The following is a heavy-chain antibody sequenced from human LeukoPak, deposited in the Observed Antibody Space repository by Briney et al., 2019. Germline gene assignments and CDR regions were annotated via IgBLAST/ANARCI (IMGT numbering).Heavy chain of an antibody. D-gene: IGHD3-22*01. V-gene: IGHV3-30*02. CDR3: AKTPRSFYYYDSSGYDY. CDR2: IWYDGSNK. J-gene: IGHJ4*02. Sequence: GGSLRLSCAASGFTFSSYGMHWVRQAPGKGLEWVAVIWYDGSNKYYADSVKGRFTISRDNSKNTLYLQMNSLRAEDTAVYYCAKTPRSFYYYDSSGYDYWGQGTLVTVSS. CDR1: GFTFSSYG.